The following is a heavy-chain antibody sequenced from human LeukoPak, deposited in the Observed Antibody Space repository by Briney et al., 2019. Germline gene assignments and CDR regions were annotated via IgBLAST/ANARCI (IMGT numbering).Heavy chain of an antibody. CDR2: INHSGST. CDR3: ARDGIYSSGWYYNWFDP. V-gene: IGHV4-34*01. D-gene: IGHD6-19*01. CDR1: GGSFSGYY. J-gene: IGHJ5*02. Sequence: SETLSLTCAVYGGSFSGYYWSWIRQPPGKGLEWIGEINHSGSTNYNPSLKSRVTISVDTSKNQFSLKLSSVTAADTAVYYCARDGIYSSGWYYNWFDPWGQGTLVTVSS.